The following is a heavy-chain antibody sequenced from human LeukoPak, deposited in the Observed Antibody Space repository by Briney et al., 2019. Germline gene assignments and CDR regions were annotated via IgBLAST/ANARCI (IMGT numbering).Heavy chain of an antibody. D-gene: IGHD3-22*01. CDR3: ARSSTPLFGYSMDNDFDY. CDR1: EYSFGTW. Sequence: GESLKISCKLSEYSFGTWIGWVRQMPGKGLEWMGIIYPYDSETRYSPSFQGQVTISVDTSINTAYLHWSILKASDTAMYYCARSSTPLFGYSMDNDFDYWGQGTLVTVSS. V-gene: IGHV5-51*01. CDR2: IYPYDSET. J-gene: IGHJ4*02.